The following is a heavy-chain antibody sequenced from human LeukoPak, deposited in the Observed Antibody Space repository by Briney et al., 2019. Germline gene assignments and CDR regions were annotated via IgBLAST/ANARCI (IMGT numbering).Heavy chain of an antibody. J-gene: IGHJ4*02. D-gene: IGHD5-24*01. CDR2: INPNSGGT. CDR3: ARGSGDGYNPVDY. Sequence: GASVKVSCKASGYTFTDYYVHWVRQAPGQGLEWMGWINPNSGGTHYAQKFQGRVTMTRDTSISTAYMELSSLRSDDTAVYYCARGSGDGYNPVDYWGQGTLITVSS. CDR1: GYTFTDYY. V-gene: IGHV1-2*02.